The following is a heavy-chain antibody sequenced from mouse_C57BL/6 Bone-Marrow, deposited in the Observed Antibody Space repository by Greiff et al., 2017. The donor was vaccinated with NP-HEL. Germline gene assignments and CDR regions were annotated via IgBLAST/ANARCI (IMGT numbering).Heavy chain of an antibody. J-gene: IGHJ1*03. CDR3: ARRYGSSYWYFDV. D-gene: IGHD1-1*01. CDR2: IDPANGNT. V-gene: IGHV14-3*01. Sequence: EVKLVESVAELVRPGASVKLSCTASGFNIKNTYMHWVKQRPEQGLEWIGRIDPANGNTKYAPKFQGKATITADTSSNTAYLQLSSLTSEDTAIYYCARRYGSSYWYFDVWGTGTTVTVSS. CDR1: GFNIKNTY.